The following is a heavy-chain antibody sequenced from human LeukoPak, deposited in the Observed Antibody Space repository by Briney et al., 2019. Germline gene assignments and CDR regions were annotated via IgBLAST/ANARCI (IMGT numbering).Heavy chain of an antibody. CDR3: ARDPQGSSGWYIGDY. CDR2: IYYSGST. V-gene: IGHV4-39*07. D-gene: IGHD6-19*01. Sequence: SETLSLTCTVSGGSLSSNSYYWGWTRQRPGTGLEWLGSIYYSGSTYYNPSLKSRVTISVDTSKNQFSLKLSSVTAADTAVYYCARDPQGSSGWYIGDYWGQGTLVTVSS. J-gene: IGHJ4*02. CDR1: GGSLSSNSYY.